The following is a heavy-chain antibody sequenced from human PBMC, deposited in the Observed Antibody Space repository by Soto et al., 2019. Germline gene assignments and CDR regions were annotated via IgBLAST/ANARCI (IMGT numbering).Heavy chain of an antibody. CDR3: ARSKYYYDSSGYPAPDY. CDR2: ISSSSSYT. CDR1: GFTFSDYY. D-gene: IGHD3-22*01. V-gene: IGHV3-11*06. J-gene: IGHJ4*02. Sequence: GGSLRLSCAASGFTFSDYYMSWIRQAPGKGLEWVSYISSSSSYTNYADSVKGRFTISRDNAKNSLYLQMNSLRAEDTAVYYCARSKYYYDSSGYPAPDYWGQGTLVTVSS.